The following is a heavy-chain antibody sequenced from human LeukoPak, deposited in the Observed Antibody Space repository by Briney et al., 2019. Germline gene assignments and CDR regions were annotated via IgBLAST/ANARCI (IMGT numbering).Heavy chain of an antibody. D-gene: IGHD3-22*01. CDR3: ARVNQAYYYDSSGYLYYFDY. CDR2: IKQDRSEK. J-gene: IGHJ4*02. CDR1: GFTFSSYW. Sequence: GGSLRLSCAASGFTFSSYWMSWVRQAPGKGLEWVANIKQDRSEKYYVDSVKGRFTISRDNAKNSLYLQMNSLRAEDTAVYYCARVNQAYYYDSSGYLYYFDYWGQGTLVTVSS. V-gene: IGHV3-7*01.